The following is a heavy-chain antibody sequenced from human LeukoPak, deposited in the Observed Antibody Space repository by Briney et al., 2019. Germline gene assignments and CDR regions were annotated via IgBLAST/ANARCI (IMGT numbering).Heavy chain of an antibody. CDR1: GYTFTSYY. CDR2: ISSYNDNT. CDR3: ARDPGAYGDGCDY. V-gene: IGHV1-18*04. D-gene: IGHD4-17*01. Sequence: ASVKVSCKASGYTFTSYYMHWVRQAPGQGPEWMGWISSYNDNTNYAQKFQGRVSMTTDTSTSTAYMELRSLRSDDTAMYYCARDPGAYGDGCDYWGQGTLVTVSS. J-gene: IGHJ4*02.